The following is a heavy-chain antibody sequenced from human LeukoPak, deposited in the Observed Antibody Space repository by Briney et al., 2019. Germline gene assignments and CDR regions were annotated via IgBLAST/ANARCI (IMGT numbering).Heavy chain of an antibody. Sequence: GGSLRLSCAASGFTFSSYSMNWVRQAPGKGLEWVSSISSSSSYIYYADSVKGRFTISRDNAKNSLYLQMNSLRAEDTAVYYCARDGWELHTGPFDYWGQGTLVTVSS. CDR1: GFTFSSYS. D-gene: IGHD1-26*01. CDR3: ARDGWELHTGPFDY. J-gene: IGHJ4*02. CDR2: ISSSSSYI. V-gene: IGHV3-21*01.